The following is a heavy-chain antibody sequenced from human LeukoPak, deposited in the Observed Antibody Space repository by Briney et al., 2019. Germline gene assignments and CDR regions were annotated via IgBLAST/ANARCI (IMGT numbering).Heavy chain of an antibody. V-gene: IGHV3-11*01. D-gene: IGHD6-13*01. J-gene: IGHJ4*02. CDR2: ISSSGSTI. CDR1: GFTFSDYY. CDR3: ASYHSSPPLHY. Sequence: GGSLRLSCAASGFTFSDYYMSWIRQAPGKGLEWVSYISSSGSTIYYADSVKGRFTISRDNAKNSLYLQMNSLRAEDTAVYYCASYHSSPPLHYWGQGTLVTVSS.